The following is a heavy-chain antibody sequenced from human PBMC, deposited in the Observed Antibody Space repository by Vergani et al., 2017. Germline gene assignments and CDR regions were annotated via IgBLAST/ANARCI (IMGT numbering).Heavy chain of an antibody. Sequence: EVQLVESGGGLVKPGGSLRLSCEASGFSFPGYAMSWVRQAPGKGLEWVSSVSGSSATPYYADSVKGRFIISRDNSKNTLHLQMNSLRADDTAVYYCAKVGRSEVAGTFGAFDIWGQGTMVTVSS. V-gene: IGHV3-23*04. J-gene: IGHJ3*02. CDR3: AKVGRSEVAGTFGAFDI. CDR1: GFSFPGYA. D-gene: IGHD6-19*01. CDR2: VSGSSATP.